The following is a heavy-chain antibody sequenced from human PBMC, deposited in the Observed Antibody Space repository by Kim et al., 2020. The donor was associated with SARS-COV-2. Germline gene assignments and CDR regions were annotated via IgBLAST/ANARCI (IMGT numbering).Heavy chain of an antibody. D-gene: IGHD1-26*01. CDR2: ISSSSSYT. CDR1: GFTFSDYY. J-gene: IGHJ4*02. V-gene: IGHV3-11*05. CDR3: ARVLGELLDY. Sequence: GGSLRLSCAASGFTFSDYYMSWIRQAPGKGLEWVSYISSSSSYTNYADSVKGRFTISRDNAKNSLYRQMNSLRAEDTAVYYCARVLGELLDYWGQGTLVTVSS.